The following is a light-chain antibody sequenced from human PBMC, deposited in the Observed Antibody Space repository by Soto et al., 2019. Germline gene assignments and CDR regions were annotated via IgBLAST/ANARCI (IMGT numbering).Light chain of an antibody. CDR3: SSFTSSGTRV. CDR2: EVT. CDR1: SSDVGGYNY. Sequence: QSAPTQPASVSGSPGQSITISCTGTSSDVGGYNYVSWYQQHPGKAPKVMIYEVTLRPSGVSDRFSGAKSGNTASLTISGLKVEDEADYYCSSFTSSGTRVFGTGTKLTVL. J-gene: IGLJ1*01. V-gene: IGLV2-14*01.